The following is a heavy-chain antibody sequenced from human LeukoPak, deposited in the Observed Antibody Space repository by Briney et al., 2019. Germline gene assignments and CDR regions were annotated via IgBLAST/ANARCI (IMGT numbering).Heavy chain of an antibody. V-gene: IGHV3-33*01. Sequence: GGSLRLSCAASGFTFSSYGMHWVRQAPGKGLEWVAVIRYDGSNKYYAGSVKGRITNSREKSKNTLYLQMNSLRAEDTAVYYCARDMKGGYGRGAFDYWGQGTLVTVSS. CDR1: GFTFSSYG. D-gene: IGHD5-12*01. J-gene: IGHJ4*02. CDR3: ARDMKGGYGRGAFDY. CDR2: IRYDGSNK.